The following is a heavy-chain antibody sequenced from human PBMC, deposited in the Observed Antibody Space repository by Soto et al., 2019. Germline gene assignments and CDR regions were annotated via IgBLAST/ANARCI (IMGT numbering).Heavy chain of an antibody. V-gene: IGHV4-59*01. CDR2: IYYSGST. CDR1: GGSISSYY. CDR3: ARGMGATPNYYYYYYGMDV. D-gene: IGHD1-26*01. Sequence: SETLSLTCTVSGGSISSYYWSWIRQPPGKGLEWIGYIYYSGSTNYNPSLKSRVTISVDTSKNQFSLKLSSVTAADTAVYYCARGMGATPNYYYYYYGMDVWGQGTTVTVS. J-gene: IGHJ6*02.